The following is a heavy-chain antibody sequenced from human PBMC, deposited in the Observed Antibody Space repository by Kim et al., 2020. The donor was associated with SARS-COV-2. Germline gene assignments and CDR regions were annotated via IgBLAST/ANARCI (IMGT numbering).Heavy chain of an antibody. CDR2: IYPGDSDT. Sequence: GESLKISCKGSGYSFTSYWIGWVRQMPGKGLEWMGIIYPGDSDTRYSPSFQGQVTISADKSISTAYLQWSSLKASDTAMYYCARHESRADEEAGYYYGMDVWGQGTTVTVSS. V-gene: IGHV5-51*01. D-gene: IGHD3-22*01. CDR3: ARHESRADEEAGYYYGMDV. CDR1: GYSFTSYW. J-gene: IGHJ6*02.